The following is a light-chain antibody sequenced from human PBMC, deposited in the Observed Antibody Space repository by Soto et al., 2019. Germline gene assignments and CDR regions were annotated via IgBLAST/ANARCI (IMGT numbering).Light chain of an antibody. CDR1: TSDIGGGYD. Sequence: QSVLTQPPSVSGSPGQRVTISCTGSTSDIGGGYDVHWYQQLPGTAPRLLISSHNNRPSGVPDRFFGSNSGTSASLTIIGLKAEDEADYYCQSYDSSLSGSGVFGGGTKLTVL. V-gene: IGLV1-40*01. CDR2: SHN. J-gene: IGLJ3*02. CDR3: QSYDSSLSGSGV.